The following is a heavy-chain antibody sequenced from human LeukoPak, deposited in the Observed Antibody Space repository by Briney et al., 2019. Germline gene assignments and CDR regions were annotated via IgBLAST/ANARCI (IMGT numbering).Heavy chain of an antibody. D-gene: IGHD2-2*01. J-gene: IGHJ4*02. CDR3: ARGRDIVVVPASTLDY. V-gene: IGHV3-21*01. CDR1: GFTFSSYS. CDR2: IISSSSYI. Sequence: GGSLRLSCAASGFTFSSYSMNWVRQAPGKGLEWVSSIISSSSYIYYADSVKGRFTISRDNAKNSLYLQMNSLRAEDTAVYYCARGRDIVVVPASTLDYWGQGTLVTVSS.